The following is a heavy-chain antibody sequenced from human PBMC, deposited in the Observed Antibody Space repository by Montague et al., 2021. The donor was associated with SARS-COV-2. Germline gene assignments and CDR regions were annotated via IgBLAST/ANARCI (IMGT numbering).Heavy chain of an antibody. Sequence: PALVKPTQTLTLTCTFSGFSLSTSGMCMTWIRQPPGKALEWPARIDWDGDKYYNTSLKSRLTISKDTSKNPVVLTMTNMDPVDTATYYCARGPSDTYYYNGIDVWGRGTTVTVSS. CDR1: GFSLSTSGMC. V-gene: IGHV2-70*11. CDR2: IDWDGDK. J-gene: IGHJ6*02. CDR3: ARGPSDTYYYNGIDV.